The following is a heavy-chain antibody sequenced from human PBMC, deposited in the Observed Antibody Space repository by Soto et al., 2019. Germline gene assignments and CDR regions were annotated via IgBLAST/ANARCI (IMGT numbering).Heavy chain of an antibody. Sequence: QVQLVESGGGVVQPGASLRLSCVASGFSFSSYGMHWVRQAPGKGLEWVATISHDGRDKYYGDSVKGRFTISRDNSKNTLFLQINSLRAEDTSLYYCDAGYYFGDYWGEGTPVAVSS. J-gene: IGHJ4*02. V-gene: IGHV3-30*03. CDR1: GFSFSSYG. D-gene: IGHD3-9*01. CDR3: DAGYYFGDY. CDR2: ISHDGRDK.